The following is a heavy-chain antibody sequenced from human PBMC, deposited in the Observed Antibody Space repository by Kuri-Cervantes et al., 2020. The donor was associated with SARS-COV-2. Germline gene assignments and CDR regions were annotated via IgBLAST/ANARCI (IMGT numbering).Heavy chain of an antibody. CDR3: ATGPAQIVGATNYNWFDP. CDR1: GYTFTSYA. J-gene: IGHJ5*02. D-gene: IGHD1-26*01. V-gene: IGHV1-3*01. Sequence: ASVKVSCKASGYTFTSYAMHWVRQAPGQRLEWMGWINAGNGNTKYLQKFQGRVTMTEDTSTDTAYMELSSLRSEDTAVYYCATGPAQIVGATNYNWFDPWGQGTLVTVSS. CDR2: INAGNGNT.